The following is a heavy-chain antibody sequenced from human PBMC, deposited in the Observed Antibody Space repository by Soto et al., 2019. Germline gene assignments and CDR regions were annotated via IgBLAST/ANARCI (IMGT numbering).Heavy chain of an antibody. Sequence: QVQLVQSGAEVKKPGASVKVSCKASGYTFTSYGISWVRQAPGQGLEWMGWISAYNGNTNYAQKLQGRVTMTRDTTTSTAYIELRSLRSDDTAVYYCARKVTYSRPNPYNWFDPWGQGTLVTVSS. D-gene: IGHD4-4*01. J-gene: IGHJ5*02. V-gene: IGHV1-18*01. CDR1: GYTFTSYG. CDR3: ARKVTYSRPNPYNWFDP. CDR2: ISAYNGNT.